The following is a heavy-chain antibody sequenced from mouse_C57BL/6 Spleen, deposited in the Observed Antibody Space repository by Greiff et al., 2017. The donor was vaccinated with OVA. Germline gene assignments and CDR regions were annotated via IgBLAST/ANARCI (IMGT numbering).Heavy chain of an antibody. J-gene: IGHJ1*03. CDR2: IDPSDSET. D-gene: IGHD1-1*01. CDR3: ARGGSSYRYFDV. CDR1: GYTFTSYW. V-gene: IGHV1-52*01. Sequence: QVQLKQPGAELVRPGSSVKLSCKASGYTFTSYWMHWVKQRPIQGLEWIGNIDPSDSETHYNQKFKDKATLTVDKSSSTAYMQLSSLTSEDSAVYYCARGGSSYRYFDVWGTGTTVTVSS.